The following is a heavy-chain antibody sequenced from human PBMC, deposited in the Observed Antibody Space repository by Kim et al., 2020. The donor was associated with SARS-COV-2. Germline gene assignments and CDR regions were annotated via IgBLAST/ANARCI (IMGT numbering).Heavy chain of an antibody. CDR1: GLSFDDSA. Sequence: GESLKIYCAASGLSFDDSAMNWVRQAPGKGLEWVAVISYDGRNTEYADSVKGRFSISRDNSESTLSLQMNSLRVEDTAVYYCARGNYYESVSLSDYYNGMDVWGQGTTVTVSS. V-gene: IGHV3-30-3*01. D-gene: IGHD3-10*01. CDR2: ISYDGRNT. J-gene: IGHJ6*02. CDR3: ARGNYYESVSLSDYYNGMDV.